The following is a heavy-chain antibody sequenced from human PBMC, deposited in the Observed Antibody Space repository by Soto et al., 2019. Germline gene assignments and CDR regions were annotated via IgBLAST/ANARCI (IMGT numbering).Heavy chain of an antibody. D-gene: IGHD3-10*01. CDR1: GDTFKNSV. V-gene: IGHV1-69*01. CDR2: TIPLFGTT. J-gene: IGHJ6*02. Sequence: QVQLVQSGVEVKKPGSSVRDSCKASGDTFKNSVISWVRQAPGQGLEWMGGTIPLFGTTDYAQKFQGRLTITTDESTTTAYMEVSRLTSEATAVYYCVAELDFGKLSVVWGQGTTVIVSS. CDR3: VAELDFGKLSVV.